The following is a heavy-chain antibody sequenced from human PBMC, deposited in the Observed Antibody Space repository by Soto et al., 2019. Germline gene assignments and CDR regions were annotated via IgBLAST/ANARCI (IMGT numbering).Heavy chain of an antibody. D-gene: IGHD3-22*01. Sequence: EVQLVESGGGLVQPGGSLRLSCAASRFAFSNSWLTWVRQAPGKGLEWVANIKQDGSEKFYVDSVKGRFTISRDNAKKSGYLQMNSLRGKDTAVYYCASNSSGSAMDVWGPGTTVTVSS. CDR1: RFAFSNSW. J-gene: IGHJ6*02. CDR2: IKQDGSEK. CDR3: ASNSSGSAMDV. V-gene: IGHV3-7*03.